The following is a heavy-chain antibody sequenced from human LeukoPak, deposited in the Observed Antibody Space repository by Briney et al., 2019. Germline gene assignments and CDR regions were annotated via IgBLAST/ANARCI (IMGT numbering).Heavy chain of an antibody. CDR3: TRGSMVRGWPTKYYYYYGMDV. D-gene: IGHD3-10*01. V-gene: IGHV3-49*04. J-gene: IGHJ6*02. Sequence: GGSLRLSCTASGFTFGDYAMSWVRQAPGKGLEWVGFIRSKAYGGTTEYAASVKGRFTISRDDSKSIAYLQMNSLKTEDTAVYYCTRGSMVRGWPTKYYYYYGMDVWGQGTTVTVSS. CDR1: GFTFGDYA. CDR2: IRSKAYGGTT.